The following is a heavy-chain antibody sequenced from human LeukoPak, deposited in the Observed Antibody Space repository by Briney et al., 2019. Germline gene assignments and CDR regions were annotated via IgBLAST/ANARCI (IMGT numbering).Heavy chain of an antibody. V-gene: IGHV4-39*07. CDR2: IYYSGST. CDR1: GGSISSSSYY. J-gene: IGHJ4*02. Sequence: PSETLSLTCTVSGGSISSSSYYWGWIRQPPGKGLEWIGSIYYSGSTYYNPSLKSRVTISVDTSKNQFSLKLSSVTAADTAVYYCAKDSAKKYDDYWGQGTLVTVSS. CDR3: AKDSAKKYDDY. D-gene: IGHD2/OR15-2a*01.